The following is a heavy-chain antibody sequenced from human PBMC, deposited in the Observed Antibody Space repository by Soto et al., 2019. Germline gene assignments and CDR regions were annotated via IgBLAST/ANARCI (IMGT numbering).Heavy chain of an antibody. CDR3: ARDLTWFGELFRAFDI. CDR1: GGSISSGGYY. CDR2: IYYSGST. Sequence: SETLSLTCTVSGGSISSGGYYWSWIRQHPGKGLEWIGYIYYSGSTYYNPSLKSRVTISVDTSKNQFSLKLSSVTAADTAVYYCARDLTWFGELFRAFDIWGQGTMVTVSS. D-gene: IGHD3-10*01. V-gene: IGHV4-31*03. J-gene: IGHJ3*02.